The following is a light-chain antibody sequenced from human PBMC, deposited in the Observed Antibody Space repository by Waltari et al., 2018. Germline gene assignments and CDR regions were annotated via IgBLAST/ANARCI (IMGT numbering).Light chain of an antibody. V-gene: IGKV3-15*01. J-gene: IGKJ1*01. CDR1: QKIRHN. CDR2: GVS. CDR3: QHYYGWSRT. Sequence: EIVLTQSPATLYVSPGATDTLSCRASQKIRHNLAWYQQISGQSPRSRLYGVSTRAVGVPERFSGSGSGTDFTLTITDLQSEDFAIYFCQHYYGWSRTFGQGTKV.